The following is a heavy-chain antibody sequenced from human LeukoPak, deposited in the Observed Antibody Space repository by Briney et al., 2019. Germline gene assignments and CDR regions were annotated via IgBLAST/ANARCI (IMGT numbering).Heavy chain of an antibody. V-gene: IGHV3-30*02. CDR3: ARVQFSSSAYYYYMDV. Sequence: GGSLRLSCAASGFTFSSYWMHWVRQAPGKGLEWVAFIRYDGSNKYYADSVKGRFTISRDNSKNTLYLHVNSLRPEDTAVYYCARVQFSSSAYYYYMDVWGKGTTVTVSS. D-gene: IGHD6-25*01. CDR2: IRYDGSNK. CDR1: GFTFSSYW. J-gene: IGHJ6*03.